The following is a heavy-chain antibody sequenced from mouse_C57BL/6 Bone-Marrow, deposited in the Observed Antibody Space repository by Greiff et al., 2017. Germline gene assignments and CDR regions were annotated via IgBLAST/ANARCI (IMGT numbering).Heavy chain of an antibody. D-gene: IGHD1-1*01. CDR2: IYPRSGNT. Sequence: HVQLQQSGAELARPGASVKLSCKASGYTFTSYGISWVKQRTGQGLEWIGEIYPRSGNTYYNEKFKGKATLTADKSSSTAYMELRSLTSEDSAVYFCARPHYGSSPAWFAYWGQGTLVTVSA. CDR1: GYTFTSYG. J-gene: IGHJ3*01. CDR3: ARPHYGSSPAWFAY. V-gene: IGHV1-81*01.